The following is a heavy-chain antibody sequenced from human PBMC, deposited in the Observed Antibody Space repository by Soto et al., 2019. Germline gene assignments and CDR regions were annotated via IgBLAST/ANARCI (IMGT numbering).Heavy chain of an antibody. CDR3: LKDAWTTGMVNTRPHSST. D-gene: IGHD3-22*01. CDR2: ISNDGTNK. V-gene: IGHV3-30*18. J-gene: IGHJ4*03. CDR1: GFTFSTYG. Sequence: QVQLVESGGGVVQPGRSLRLSCAASGFTFSTYGMVWVRQAPGKGLEWVAAISNDGTNKYYADSVKGRFTISRDNSKNTLYRQMGSRRPDDSATNKRLKDAWTTGMVNTRPHSSTWARGTWVTAPQ.